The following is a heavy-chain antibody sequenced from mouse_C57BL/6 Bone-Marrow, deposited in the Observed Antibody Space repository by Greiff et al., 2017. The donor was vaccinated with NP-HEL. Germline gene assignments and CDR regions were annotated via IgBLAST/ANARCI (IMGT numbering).Heavy chain of an antibody. CDR1: GFTFSDAW. D-gene: IGHD2-4*01. Sequence: EVKVEESGGGLVQPGGSMKLSCAASGFTFSDAWMDWVRQSPEKGLEWVAEIRNKANNHATYYAESVKGRFTISRDDSKSSVYLQMNSLRAEDTGIYYCTRPSYDYDWFAYWGQGTLVTVSA. CDR3: TRPSYDYDWFAY. CDR2: IRNKANNHAT. V-gene: IGHV6-6*01. J-gene: IGHJ3*01.